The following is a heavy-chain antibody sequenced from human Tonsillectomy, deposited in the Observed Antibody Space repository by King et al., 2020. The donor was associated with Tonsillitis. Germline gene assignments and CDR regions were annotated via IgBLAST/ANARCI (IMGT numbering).Heavy chain of an antibody. V-gene: IGHV4-59*01. CDR1: GGSISSYY. CDR3: AREHDYSFDD. D-gene: IGHD4-11*01. CDR2: IYYSGST. J-gene: IGHJ4*02. Sequence: VQLQESGPGLVKPSETLSLTCTVSGGSISSYYWSWIRQPPGKGLEWIGYIYYSGSTNYNPSLKSRVTISVDTSKNHFSLRLNSVTAADTAVYYCAREHDYSFDDWGQGTLVTVSS.